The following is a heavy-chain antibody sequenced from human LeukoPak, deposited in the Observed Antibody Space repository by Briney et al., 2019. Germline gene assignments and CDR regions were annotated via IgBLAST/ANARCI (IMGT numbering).Heavy chain of an antibody. Sequence: PGGSLRLSCAASGFTFSSYSMNWVRQAPGKGLEWVSSISSSSSYIYYADSVKGRFTISRDNSKNTLYLQMNSLRAEDTAVYYCARDRGGLDYWGQGTLVTVSS. J-gene: IGHJ4*02. CDR3: ARDRGGLDY. CDR2: ISSSSSYI. D-gene: IGHD4-23*01. CDR1: GFTFSSYS. V-gene: IGHV3-21*01.